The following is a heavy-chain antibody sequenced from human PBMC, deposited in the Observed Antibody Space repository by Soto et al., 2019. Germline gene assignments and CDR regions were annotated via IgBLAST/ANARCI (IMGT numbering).Heavy chain of an antibody. D-gene: IGHD5-18*01. CDR3: AKGGVPARGRGGYSYALDYYYAYMDV. V-gene: IGHV3-23*01. CDR1: GFTFNTYA. J-gene: IGHJ6*03. CDR2: MRGSGGST. Sequence: EEQLLESGGGLVQPGGSLRLSCAASGFTFNTYAMSGVRQAPGKGREWVSAMRGSGGSTYYADSVKGRFTISRDNTTSTLYLQMISRRAEDKAAYYCAKGGVPARGRGGYSYALDYYYAYMDVGGKGTTVPVSS.